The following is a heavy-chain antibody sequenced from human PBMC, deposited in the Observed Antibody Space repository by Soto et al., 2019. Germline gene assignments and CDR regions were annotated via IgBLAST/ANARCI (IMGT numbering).Heavy chain of an antibody. CDR1: GYTFTIYA. V-gene: IGHV1-3*01. CDR3: ARELLRGYLFDY. D-gene: IGHD1-26*01. J-gene: IGHJ4*02. Sequence: GASLKVSCKASGYTFTIYAMHWVRQAPGQRLEWMGWINAGNGNTKYSQKFQGRVTITRDTSASTAYMELSSLRSEDTAVYYCARELLRGYLFDYWGQGTLVTVSS. CDR2: INAGNGNT.